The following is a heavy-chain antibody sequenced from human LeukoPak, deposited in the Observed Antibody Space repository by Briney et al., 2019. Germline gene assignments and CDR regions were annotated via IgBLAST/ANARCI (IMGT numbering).Heavy chain of an antibody. CDR3: VCGSYNFNY. J-gene: IGHJ4*02. D-gene: IGHD1-26*01. V-gene: IGHV4-34*01. CDR1: GGSFSGYY. CDR2: INHSGST. Sequence: NTSETLSLTCAVYGGSFSGYYWSRIRQPPGKGLEWIGEINHSGSTNYNPSLKSRVTISVDTSKNQFSLKLSSVTAADTAVYYCVCGSYNFNYWGQGTLVTVSS.